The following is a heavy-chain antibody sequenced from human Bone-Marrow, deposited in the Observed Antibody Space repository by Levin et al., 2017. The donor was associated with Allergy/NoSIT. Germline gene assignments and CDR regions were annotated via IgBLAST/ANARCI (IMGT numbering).Heavy chain of an antibody. CDR3: ARDSGKYCISTSCYLLHYYYGMDV. V-gene: IGHV3-7*01. J-gene: IGHJ6*02. Sequence: QSSETLSLTCAASGFTFSSYWMSWVRQAPGKGLEWVANIKQDGSEKYYVDSVKGRFTISRDNAKNSLYLQMNSLRAEDTAVYYCARDSGKYCISTSCYLLHYYYGMDVWGQGTTVTVSS. CDR1: GFTFSSYW. CDR2: IKQDGSEK. D-gene: IGHD2-2*01.